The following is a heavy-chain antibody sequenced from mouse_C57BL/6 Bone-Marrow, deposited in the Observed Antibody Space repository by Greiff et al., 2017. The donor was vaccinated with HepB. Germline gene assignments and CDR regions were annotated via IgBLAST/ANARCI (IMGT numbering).Heavy chain of an antibody. CDR3: VYYDYASFDY. J-gene: IGHJ3*01. Sequence: QVQLQQPGAELVMPGASVKLSCKASGYTFTSYWMHWVKQRPGQGLEWIGEIDPSDSYTNYNQKFKGKSTLTVDKSSSTAYMQLSSLTSEDSAVYYCVYYDYASFDYCGQGTLVTVSA. CDR2: IDPSDSYT. V-gene: IGHV1-69*01. CDR1: GYTFTSYW. D-gene: IGHD2-4*01.